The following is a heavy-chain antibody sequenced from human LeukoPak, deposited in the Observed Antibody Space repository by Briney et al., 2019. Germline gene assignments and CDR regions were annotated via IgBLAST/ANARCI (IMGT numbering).Heavy chain of an antibody. V-gene: IGHV4-38-2*01. CDR3: ASQKGYYAFDY. CDR1: GYSISSGYY. CDR2: ISSHGIT. D-gene: IGHD3-3*01. Sequence: SETLSLTCAVSGYSISSGYYWGWIRQPPGKGLEWIGTISSHGITYYNPSLRSRITISVDTSKIQFSLRLSSVTAADTAVYYCASQKGYYAFDYWGQGTLVTVSS. J-gene: IGHJ4*02.